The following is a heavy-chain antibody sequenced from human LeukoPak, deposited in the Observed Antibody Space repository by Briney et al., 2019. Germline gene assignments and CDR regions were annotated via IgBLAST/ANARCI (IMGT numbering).Heavy chain of an antibody. J-gene: IGHJ6*02. CDR1: GFTFTSHW. V-gene: IGHV3-74*01. CDR3: AKGLRGDYVLHGMDV. Sequence: GGSLRLSCAESGFTFTSHWMHWVRQAPGKGLVWVSHISDDGKKTNYADSVKGRFTISRDNSKNTLYLQMNSLRAEDTAVYYCAKGLRGDYVLHGMDVWGQGTSVTVSS. D-gene: IGHD4-17*01. CDR2: ISDDGKKT.